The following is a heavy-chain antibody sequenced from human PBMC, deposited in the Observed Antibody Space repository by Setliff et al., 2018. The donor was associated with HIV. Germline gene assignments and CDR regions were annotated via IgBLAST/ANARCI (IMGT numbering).Heavy chain of an antibody. D-gene: IGHD6-19*01. CDR1: GFTLNELS. CDR3: ATHPPYRSAWYMRS. J-gene: IGHJ5*02. Sequence: GASVKVSCKISGFTLNELSIQWVRQAPAKGLEWMGGFDPEAGEIIYAQKFQGRVTMTEDTSTVTAYMDLSSLRSEDTAVYYCATHPPYRSAWYMRSWGQGTLVTVSS. V-gene: IGHV1-24*01. CDR2: FDPEAGEI.